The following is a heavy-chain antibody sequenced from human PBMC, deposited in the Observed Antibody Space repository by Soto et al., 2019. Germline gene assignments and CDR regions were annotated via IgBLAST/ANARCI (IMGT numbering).Heavy chain of an antibody. Sequence: QVQLVQSGAEVKKPASSVKVSCKASGGTFNNYPITWVRQAPGEGLEWMGGSIPIFGTANYAQNFQGRVTISVDESTSTAYMELSSLRSEDTAVYYCARDRGYSGDDHYYYFDMDVWGQGTTVTVSS. CDR1: GGTFNNYP. V-gene: IGHV1-69*01. CDR2: SIPIFGTA. D-gene: IGHD5-12*01. J-gene: IGHJ6*02. CDR3: ARDRGYSGDDHYYYFDMDV.